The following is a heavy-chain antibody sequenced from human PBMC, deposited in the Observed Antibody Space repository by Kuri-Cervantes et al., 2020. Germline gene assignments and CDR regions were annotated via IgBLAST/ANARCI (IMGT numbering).Heavy chain of an antibody. CDR1: GFIFSNFW. D-gene: IGHD6-19*01. CDR3: AGWSEFDNY. CDR2: INPDGRGK. V-gene: IGHV3-7*01. Sequence: GESLKISCSASGFIFSNFWMNWVRQAPGKGLEWVANINPDGRGKTYVDSVRGRFTMSRDNAKNSLDLQMNSLGADDTAVYYCAGWSEFDNYWGLGTLVTVSS. J-gene: IGHJ4*02.